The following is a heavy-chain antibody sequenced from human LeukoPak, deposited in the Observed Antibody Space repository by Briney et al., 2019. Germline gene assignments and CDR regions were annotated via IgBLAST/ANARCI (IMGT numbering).Heavy chain of an antibody. J-gene: IGHJ5*02. D-gene: IGHD6-19*01. CDR2: MSFFAKT. Sequence: SETLSLTCTVSSISISRNTFYWGWIRQPPGKGLEWIGSMSFFAKTYYNPSLMGRVTISVDKSKNQFSLKLSSVTAADTAVYYCARRARRSSGWYNWFDPWGQGTLVTVSS. CDR1: SISISRNTFY. V-gene: IGHV4-39*07. CDR3: ARRARRSSGWYNWFDP.